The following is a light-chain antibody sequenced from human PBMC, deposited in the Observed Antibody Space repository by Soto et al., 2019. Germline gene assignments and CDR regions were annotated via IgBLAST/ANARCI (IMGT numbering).Light chain of an antibody. CDR1: QSVSSS. J-gene: IGKJ2*01. CDR2: GAY. V-gene: IGKV3-15*01. CDR3: QQYKNWPT. Sequence: EIVMTQSPATLSVSPGERATLSCRASQSVSSSLAWYQQKPGQAPRLLIYGAYTRATGIPARFSGSGSGTEFTLTISSLQSEDFAVYYCQQYKNWPTFGQGTKLEIK.